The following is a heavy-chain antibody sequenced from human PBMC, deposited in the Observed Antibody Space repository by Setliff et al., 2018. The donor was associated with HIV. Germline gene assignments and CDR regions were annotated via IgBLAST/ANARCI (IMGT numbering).Heavy chain of an antibody. V-gene: IGHV4-4*09. CDR1: GGSISISD. D-gene: IGHD3-16*01. Sequence: SETLSLTCTVSGGSISISDWSWIRQPPGKGLEWIGCIYTSGNTNYDPSLKSRVTISVDTSKKQFSLKLSSVTAADTAVYFCARLGYVTFDFDYWGQGTLVTVSS. J-gene: IGHJ4*02. CDR3: ARLGYVTFDFDY. CDR2: IYTSGNT.